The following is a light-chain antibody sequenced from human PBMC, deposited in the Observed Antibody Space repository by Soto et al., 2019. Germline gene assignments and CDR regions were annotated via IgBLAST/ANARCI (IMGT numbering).Light chain of an antibody. CDR2: RDS. Sequence: SYELTQPLSVSVALGQTARITCGGNNIGSKNVHWYQQKPGQAPVLVMYRDSNRPSGIPERFSGSNSGNTATLTISRAQAGDEADYYWQVWDSNTARVFGTGTKLTVL. J-gene: IGLJ1*01. V-gene: IGLV3-9*01. CDR1: NIGSKN. CDR3: QVWDSNTARV.